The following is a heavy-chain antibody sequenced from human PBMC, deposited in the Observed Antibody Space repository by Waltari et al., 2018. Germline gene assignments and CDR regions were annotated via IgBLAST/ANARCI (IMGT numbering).Heavy chain of an antibody. J-gene: IGHJ4*02. CDR2: IYSGGDT. V-gene: IGHV3-66*02. CDR3: ARSKGVVPAAIYN. D-gene: IGHD2-2*01. Sequence: EVQVVESGGGLVQPGGSLRLSCAASGFTVSSNYMNWVRQAPGKGLGGVSVIYSGGDTYYADSVKGRFTMSRDNSENTLFLQMNSLRPEDTAVYYCARSKGVVPAAIYNWGQGTLVTVSS. CDR1: GFTVSSNY.